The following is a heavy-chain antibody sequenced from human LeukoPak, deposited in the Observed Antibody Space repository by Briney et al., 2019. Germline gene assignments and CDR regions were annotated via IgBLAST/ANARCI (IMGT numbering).Heavy chain of an antibody. Sequence: ASVKVSCKASGGTFSSYAISWVRQAPGQGLEWMGGITPIFGTANYAQKFQGRVTITADESTSTAYMELSSLRSEDTAVYYCARDNDRVVPAADYYGMDVWGQGTTVTVSS. J-gene: IGHJ6*02. CDR3: ARDNDRVVPAADYYGMDV. V-gene: IGHV1-69*13. D-gene: IGHD2-2*01. CDR1: GGTFSSYA. CDR2: ITPIFGTA.